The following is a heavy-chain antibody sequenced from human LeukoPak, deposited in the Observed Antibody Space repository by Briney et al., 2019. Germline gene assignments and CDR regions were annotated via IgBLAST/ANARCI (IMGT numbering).Heavy chain of an antibody. CDR2: IFHSATT. CDR3: ARTRPQDYATSYMDV. Sequence: SETLSLTCNVSGDSISSDYWSWIRQTPGKGLEWIGFIFHSATTDYNPSLQSRATISIDTSRKSFSLKLLSVTAADTAVYYCARTRPQDYATSYMDVWGTGATVTVSS. CDR1: GDSISSDY. J-gene: IGHJ6*03. D-gene: IGHD1-26*01. V-gene: IGHV4-59*08.